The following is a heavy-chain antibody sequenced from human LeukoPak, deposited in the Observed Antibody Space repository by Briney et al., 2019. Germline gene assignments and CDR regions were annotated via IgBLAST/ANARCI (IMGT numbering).Heavy chain of an antibody. V-gene: IGHV1-46*01. Sequence: ASVKVSCKASGYTFISYYIHWVRQAPGQGLEWMGIINPSNGATTYAQKSQGRVTVTRDTSTSTVYMELSSLRSEDTAVYYCTREEGSRTKAFDCWGQGTLVIVSS. CDR3: TREEGSRTKAFDC. D-gene: IGHD2-15*01. CDR2: INPSNGAT. CDR1: GYTFISYY. J-gene: IGHJ4*02.